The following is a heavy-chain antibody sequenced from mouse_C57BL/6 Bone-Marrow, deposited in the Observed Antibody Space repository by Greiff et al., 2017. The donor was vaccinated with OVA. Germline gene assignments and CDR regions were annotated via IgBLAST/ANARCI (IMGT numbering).Heavy chain of an antibody. CDR2: ISSGSSTI. D-gene: IGHD1-1*01. V-gene: IGHV5-17*01. CDR3: ARPHYYGSSWFAY. Sequence: DVQLQESGGGLVKPGGSLKLSCAASGFTFSDYGMHWVRQAPEKGLEWVAYISSGSSTIYYADTVKGRFTISRDNAKNTLFLQMTSLRSEDTAMYYCARPHYYGSSWFAYWGQGTLVTVSA. J-gene: IGHJ3*01. CDR1: GFTFSDYG.